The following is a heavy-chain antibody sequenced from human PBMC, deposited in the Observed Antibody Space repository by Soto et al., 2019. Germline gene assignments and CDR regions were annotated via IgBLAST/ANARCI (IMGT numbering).Heavy chain of an antibody. CDR1: GYTFIGYE. J-gene: IGHJ6*02. V-gene: IGHV1-2*02. Sequence: QVQLVQSGADVKKPGASLKVSCKASGYTFIGYEMHWVRQAPGQGLEWMGWMNPNSGATRNAQKFQGRVTMTRETSISTAYMEPSGLTSDDTAGYYCGRSYRPGGLVTTAPWGQGTSVIVSS. CDR3: GRSYRPGGLVTTAP. D-gene: IGHD2-2*01. CDR2: MNPNSGAT.